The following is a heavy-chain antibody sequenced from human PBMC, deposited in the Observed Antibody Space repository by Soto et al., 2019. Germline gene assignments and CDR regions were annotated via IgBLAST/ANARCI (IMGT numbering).Heavy chain of an antibody. CDR3: ARDPEVGDRDGYNHHSFYYYYGMDV. Sequence: GGSLRLSCAASGFTFSSYSMNWVRQAPGKGLEWVSYISSSSSTIYYADSVKGRFTISRDNAKNSLYLQMNSLRDEDTAVYYCARDPEVGDRDGYNHHSFYYYYGMDVWGQGTTVTVSS. CDR2: ISSSSSTI. D-gene: IGHD3-16*01. J-gene: IGHJ6*02. V-gene: IGHV3-48*02. CDR1: GFTFSSYS.